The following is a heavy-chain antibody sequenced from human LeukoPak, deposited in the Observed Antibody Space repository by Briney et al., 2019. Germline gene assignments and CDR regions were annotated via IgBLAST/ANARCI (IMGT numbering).Heavy chain of an antibody. Sequence: ASVKVPCKASGYTFTGYYMHWVRQAPGQGLEWMGRINPNSGGTNYAQKFQGRVTMTRDTSISTAYMELSRLRSDDTAVYYCARFAARSLYYFDYWGQGTLVTVSS. J-gene: IGHJ4*02. CDR2: INPNSGGT. V-gene: IGHV1-2*06. D-gene: IGHD2-15*01. CDR1: GYTFTGYY. CDR3: ARFAARSLYYFDY.